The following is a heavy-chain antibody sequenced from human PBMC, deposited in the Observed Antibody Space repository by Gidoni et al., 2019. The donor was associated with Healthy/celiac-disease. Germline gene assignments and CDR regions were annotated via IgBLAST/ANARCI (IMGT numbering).Heavy chain of an antibody. J-gene: IGHJ4*02. CDR1: GFTFDDYA. V-gene: IGHV3-9*01. Sequence: AASGFTFDDYAMHWVRQAPGKGLEWVSGISWNSGSIGYADSVKGRFTISRDNAKNSLYLQMNSLRAEDTALYYCAKDMYFDWLLYQEALDFDYWGQGTLVTVSS. D-gene: IGHD3-9*01. CDR3: AKDMYFDWLLYQEALDFDY. CDR2: ISWNSGSI.